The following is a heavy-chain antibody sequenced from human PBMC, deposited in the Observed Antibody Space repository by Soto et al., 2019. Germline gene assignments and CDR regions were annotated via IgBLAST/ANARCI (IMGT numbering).Heavy chain of an antibody. V-gene: IGHV5-51*01. J-gene: IGHJ6*02. CDR2: IYPGDSDT. CDR3: ARPYYYDSSGPSYGMDV. Sequence: PGESLKISCKGSGYSFTSYWIGWVRQMPGKGLEWMGIIYPGDSDTRYSPSFQGQVTISADKSISTAYLQWSSLKASDTAMYYCARPYYYDSSGPSYGMDVWGQGTTVTVSS. D-gene: IGHD3-22*01. CDR1: GYSFTSYW.